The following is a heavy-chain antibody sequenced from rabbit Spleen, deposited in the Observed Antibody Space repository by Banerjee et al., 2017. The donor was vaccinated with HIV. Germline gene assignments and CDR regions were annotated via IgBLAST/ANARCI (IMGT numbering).Heavy chain of an antibody. CDR2: IGAGVSYTT. CDR1: GFSVSYSDY. Sequence: QSLEESGGDLVKPGASLTLTCTASGFSVSYSDYMGWVRQPPGKGPEWIACIGAGVSYTTYYATWAKGRFTISKTSSTTVTLQMTSLTAADTATYFCARDSGTSFSSYGMDLLGQGTLVTVS. D-gene: IGHD8-1*01. CDR3: ARDSGTSFSSYGMDL. J-gene: IGHJ6*01. V-gene: IGHV1S40*01.